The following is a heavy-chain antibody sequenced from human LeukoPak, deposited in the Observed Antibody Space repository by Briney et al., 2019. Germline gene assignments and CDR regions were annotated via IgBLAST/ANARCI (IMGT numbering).Heavy chain of an antibody. CDR2: IKQDGSEE. CDR3: ARDPYSSTWSYGMDV. Sequence: GGSLRLSCAASGFTFSSYWMSWVRQAPGKGLEWVANIKQDGSEELYVDSVKGRFTISRDNAKNSLFLQMNTLRAEDTAVYYCARDPYSSTWSYGMDVWGQGTTVTVSS. V-gene: IGHV3-7*05. J-gene: IGHJ6*02. CDR1: GFTFSSYW. D-gene: IGHD6-6*01.